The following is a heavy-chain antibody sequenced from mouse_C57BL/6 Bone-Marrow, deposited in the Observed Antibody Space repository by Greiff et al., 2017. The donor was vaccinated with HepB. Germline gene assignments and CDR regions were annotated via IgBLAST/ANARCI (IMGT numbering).Heavy chain of an antibody. Sequence: VQLQQSGGDLVKPGGSLKLSCAASGFTFSSYGMSWVRQTPDKRLEWVATISSGGSYTYYPDSVKGRFTISRDNAKNTPYLQMSSLKSEDTAMYYCARRGGDGVDYWGQGTTLTVSS. CDR1: GFTFSSYG. CDR2: ISSGGSYT. V-gene: IGHV5-6*01. J-gene: IGHJ2*01. D-gene: IGHD2-13*01. CDR3: ARRGGDGVDY.